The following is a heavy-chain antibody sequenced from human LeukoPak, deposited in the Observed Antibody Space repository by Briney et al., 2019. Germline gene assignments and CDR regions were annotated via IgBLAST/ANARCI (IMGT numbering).Heavy chain of an antibody. J-gene: IGHJ4*02. CDR1: GFAVSADW. Sequence: GGSLRLSCAASGFAVSADWMNWVRQAPGKGLEWVSRINEDATTITYADSVMRRFIISRDNSKKSLYLQMNNTRSEDTAVDYCLSDLILVWPPGVDFDFWGQGTLVIVSS. CDR2: INEDATTI. D-gene: IGHD5/OR15-5a*01. V-gene: IGHV3-74*01. CDR3: LSDLILVWPPGVDFDF.